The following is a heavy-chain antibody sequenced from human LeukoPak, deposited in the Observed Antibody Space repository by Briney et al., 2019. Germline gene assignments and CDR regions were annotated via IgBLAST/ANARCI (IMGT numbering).Heavy chain of an antibody. D-gene: IGHD6-19*01. J-gene: IGHJ5*02. V-gene: IGHV1-2*02. CDR2: INPNSGGT. CDR3: ARQWLGSQCFDP. Sequence: SVKVSCKASGYTFTGYYIHWVRQAPGQGLEWMGWINPNSGGTKYAQKFQGRVTMTRDTSISTAYMELSGLRSDDTAVYYCARQWLGSQCFDPWGQGTLVTVSS. CDR1: GYTFTGYY.